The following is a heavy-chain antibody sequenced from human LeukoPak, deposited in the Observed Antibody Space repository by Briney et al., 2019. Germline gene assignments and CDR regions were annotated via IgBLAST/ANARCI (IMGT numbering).Heavy chain of an antibody. J-gene: IGHJ4*02. CDR1: GFTFSSDG. CDR3: ARRSSFDD. Sequence: GGSLRLSCAASGFTFSSDGMNWVRRTPGRGLEWLSYISSSGSNINYADSVKGRFSISRDNAENSLFLQMSSLRAEDTAVYYCARRSSFDDWGQGVLVTVSS. CDR2: ISSSGSNI. V-gene: IGHV3-48*03.